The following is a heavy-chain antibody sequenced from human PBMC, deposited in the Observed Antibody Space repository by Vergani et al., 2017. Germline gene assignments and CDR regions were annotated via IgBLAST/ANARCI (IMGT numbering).Heavy chain of an antibody. J-gene: IGHJ4*02. V-gene: IGHV1-46*01. D-gene: IGHD5-18*01. Sequence: QVQLVQSGAEVKKPGASVKVSCKASGYTFTSYYMHWVRQAPGQGLEWMGIINPSGGSTSYAQKFQGRVTMTRDTSTSTVYMELSSLRSEDTAVYYCAREPTDTAMGLPFDYWGQGTLVTVSS. CDR3: AREPTDTAMGLPFDY. CDR2: INPSGGST. CDR1: GYTFTSYY.